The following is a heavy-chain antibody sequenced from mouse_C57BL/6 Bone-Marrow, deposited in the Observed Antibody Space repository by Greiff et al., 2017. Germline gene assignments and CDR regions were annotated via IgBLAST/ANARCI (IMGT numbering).Heavy chain of an antibody. V-gene: IGHV1-19*01. D-gene: IGHD1-1*01. J-gene: IGHJ2*01. CDR3: ARLFTTEGGFGY. Sequence: VQLQQSGPVLVKPGASVKMSCKASGYTFTDYYMNWVKQSHGKSLEWIGVINPYNGGTSYNQKFKGKATLTVDKSSSTAYMELNSLTSEDSAVYYCARLFTTEGGFGYWGQGTTLTVSS. CDR1: GYTFTDYY. CDR2: INPYNGGT.